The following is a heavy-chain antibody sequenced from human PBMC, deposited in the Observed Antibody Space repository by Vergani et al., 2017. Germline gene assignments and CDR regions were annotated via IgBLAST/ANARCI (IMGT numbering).Heavy chain of an antibody. J-gene: IGHJ1*01. CDR2: ISYDGTQK. CDR3: ATKSCGTPGCQIGYFRE. V-gene: IGHV3-30*03. CDR1: GFTSSYYG. D-gene: IGHD1-1*01. Sequence: QVHLVESGGGVVQPGRSLRLSCVVSGFTSSYYGMHWVRPAPGKGLEWVAVISYDGTQKYYADSVKGRFTISRDNSKGTLYLQMNSLRTEDTAVYYCATKSCGTPGCQIGYFREWGQGTLVTVSS.